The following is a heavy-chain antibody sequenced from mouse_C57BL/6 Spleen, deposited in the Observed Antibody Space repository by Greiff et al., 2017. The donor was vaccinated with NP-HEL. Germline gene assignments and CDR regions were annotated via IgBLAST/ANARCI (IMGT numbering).Heavy chain of an antibody. CDR2: IDPNSGGT. CDR1: GYTFTSYW. CDR3: AREEIYYGSRGGAY. V-gene: IGHV1-72*01. D-gene: IGHD1-1*01. J-gene: IGHJ3*01. Sequence: VKLQQPGAELVKPGASVKLSCKASGYTFTSYWMHWVKQRPGRGLEWIGRIDPNSGGTKYNEKFKSKATLTVDKPSSTAYMQLSSLTSEDSAVYYGAREEIYYGSRGGAYWGQGTLVTVSA.